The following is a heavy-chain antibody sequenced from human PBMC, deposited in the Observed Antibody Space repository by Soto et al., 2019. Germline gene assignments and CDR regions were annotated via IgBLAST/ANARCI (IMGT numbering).Heavy chain of an antibody. D-gene: IGHD2-2*01. J-gene: IGHJ5*02. CDR3: ARNSLSGSCSTTNCPNWFDP. CDR2: IMPCFGTT. CDR1: GATLSTYV. Sequence: QVQLVQSGAEVKNTGSSVKVSCKASGATLSTYVISWVRQAPGQGLEWMGQIMPCFGTTNYAQKFQGRLTITADESTTTARMELSGLRSEDTAVYFCARNSLSGSCSTTNCPNWFDPWGQGTLVTVSS. V-gene: IGHV1-69*01.